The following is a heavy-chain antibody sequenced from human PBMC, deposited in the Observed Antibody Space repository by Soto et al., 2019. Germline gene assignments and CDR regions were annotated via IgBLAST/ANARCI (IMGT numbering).Heavy chain of an antibody. J-gene: IGHJ3*02. Sequence: EVQLVESGGGLVQPGRSLRLSCAASGFTFDDYAMHWVRQAPGKGLEWVSGISWNSGSIGYADSVKGRFTISRDNAKNSLYLQMNSLRAEDTALYYCAKDLYSSGAFDIWGQGTMVTLSS. V-gene: IGHV3-9*01. D-gene: IGHD6-19*01. CDR1: GFTFDDYA. CDR3: AKDLYSSGAFDI. CDR2: ISWNSGSI.